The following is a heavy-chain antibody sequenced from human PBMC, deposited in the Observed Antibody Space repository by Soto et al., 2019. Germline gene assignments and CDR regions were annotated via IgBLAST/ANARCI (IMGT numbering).Heavy chain of an antibody. Sequence: QIHLVQSGSEVKKPGASVKVSCKASGFTFTSFGISWVRQAPGQGLEWMGWISAYNGDTDIAQRVQGRVTLTTDTSTNTAYMELRRLRSDDTAVYYCARGRTKTSFPSPGRGGGVTDYYFSFMDVWGQGTTVTVSS. CDR1: GFTFTSFG. CDR2: ISAYNGDT. V-gene: IGHV1-18*04. D-gene: IGHD2-21*02. J-gene: IGHJ6*03. CDR3: ARGRTKTSFPSPGRGGGVTDYYFSFMDV.